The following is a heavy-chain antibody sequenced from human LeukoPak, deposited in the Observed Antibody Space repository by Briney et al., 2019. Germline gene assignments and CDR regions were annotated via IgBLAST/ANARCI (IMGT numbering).Heavy chain of an antibody. Sequence: SETLSLTCTVSGGSISSYYWSWIRQPAGKGLEWIGRIYTSGSTNYNPSLKSRVTMSVDTSKNQFSLKLSSVTAADTAVYYCARDSGSYSYYYYYMDVWGKGTTATVSS. CDR1: GGSISSYY. V-gene: IGHV4-4*07. J-gene: IGHJ6*03. D-gene: IGHD1-26*01. CDR3: ARDSGSYSYYYYYMDV. CDR2: IYTSGST.